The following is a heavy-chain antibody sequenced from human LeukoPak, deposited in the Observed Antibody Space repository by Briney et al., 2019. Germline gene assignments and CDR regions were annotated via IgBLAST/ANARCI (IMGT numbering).Heavy chain of an antibody. CDR3: ARGGLRYQLGDAFDI. D-gene: IGHD6-13*01. V-gene: IGHV1-3*01. J-gene: IGHJ3*02. Sequence: ASVEVSCKASGYTFTSYAMHWVRQAPGKRLEWMGWINAGNGNTKYSQKFQGRVTITRDTSASTAYMELSSLRSEDTAVYYCARGGLRYQLGDAFDIWGQGTMVTVSS. CDR2: INAGNGNT. CDR1: GYTFTSYA.